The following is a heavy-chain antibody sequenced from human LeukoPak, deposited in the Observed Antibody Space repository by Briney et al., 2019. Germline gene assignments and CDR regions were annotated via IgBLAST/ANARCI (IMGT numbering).Heavy chain of an antibody. J-gene: IGHJ4*02. D-gene: IGHD3-3*01. CDR1: GYNFNAYY. Sequence: GASVKVSCKASGYNFNAYYMHWVRQAPGQGLEWMGWINPNSGGTKYAQKFQGRVTLTRDTSINTVYMEVNRLTSDDTVVYYCARGEWLVLGDHWGQGTPVTVSS. CDR2: INPNSGGT. V-gene: IGHV1-2*02. CDR3: ARGEWLVLGDH.